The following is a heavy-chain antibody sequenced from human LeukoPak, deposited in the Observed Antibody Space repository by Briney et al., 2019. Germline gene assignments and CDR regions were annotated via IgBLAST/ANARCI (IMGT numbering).Heavy chain of an antibody. D-gene: IGHD1-1*01. CDR3: ARGGIQLPDY. CDR1: GGSVSSGSYY. V-gene: IGHV4-61*01. CDR2: FYYRGST. Sequence: SETLSLTCTVSGGSVSSGSYYWIWIRQSPGKGLEWIGCFYYRGSTNYNPSLKSRVSISVDSFRDQFSLQLTSVTAADTALYYCARGGIQLPDYWGQGTLVTVSS. J-gene: IGHJ4*02.